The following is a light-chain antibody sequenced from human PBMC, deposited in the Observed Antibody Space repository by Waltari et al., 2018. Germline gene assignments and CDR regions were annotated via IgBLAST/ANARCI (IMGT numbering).Light chain of an antibody. CDR3: FSYADGRSLV. J-gene: IGLJ2*01. Sequence: QSALTQPASVSGSPGQSITISCTGSSTDLVSSPLVSWYQHHPDKAPKLLIYEGTERPSGISHRFSGSKSGNTASLTISTLQAEDEADYYCFSYADGRSLVFGGGTKLTVL. CDR2: EGT. CDR1: STDLVSSPL. V-gene: IGLV2-23*01.